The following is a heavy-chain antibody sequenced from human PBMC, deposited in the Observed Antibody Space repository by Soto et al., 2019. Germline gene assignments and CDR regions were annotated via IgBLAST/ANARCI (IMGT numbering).Heavy chain of an antibody. CDR1: GFTFSSYA. CDR2: ISGSGGST. J-gene: IGHJ4*02. D-gene: IGHD6-13*01. V-gene: IGHV3-23*01. Sequence: EVQLLESGGGLVQPGGSLRLSWAASGFTFSSYAMSWVRQAPGKGLEWVSAISGSGGSTYYADSVKGRFTISRDNSKNTLYLQMNSLRAEDTAVYYCAKKYSSSWYWSIYFDYWGQGTLVTVSS. CDR3: AKKYSSSWYWSIYFDY.